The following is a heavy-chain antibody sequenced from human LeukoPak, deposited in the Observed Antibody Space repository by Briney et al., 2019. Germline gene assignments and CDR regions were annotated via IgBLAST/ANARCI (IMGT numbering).Heavy chain of an antibody. V-gene: IGHV3-30-3*01. CDR3: ARDQLAHFDY. D-gene: IGHD6-13*01. CDR1: GFTFSSYA. J-gene: IGHJ4*02. Sequence: PGGSLRLSCAASGFTFSSYAMHWVRQAPGNGLEWVAVISYDGSNKYYADSVKGRFTISRDNSKNTLYLQMNSLRAEDTAVYYCARDQLAHFDYWGQGTLVTVSS. CDR2: ISYDGSNK.